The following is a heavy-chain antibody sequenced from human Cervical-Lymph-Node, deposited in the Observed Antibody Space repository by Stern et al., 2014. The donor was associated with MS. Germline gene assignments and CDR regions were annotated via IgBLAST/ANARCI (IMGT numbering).Heavy chain of an antibody. CDR3: ARDVPDLESGSLPGDL. CDR2: ISYDGNNI. Sequence: VKLVESGGGVVQPGRSLRLSCAASGFTFSDYAMHWVRQAPAKGLEWLAVISYDGNNIYYADSVKGRFTISRDNSKNTLYLEMNTLRAEDTALYYCARDVPDLESGSLPGDLWGQGTLVTVSS. V-gene: IGHV3-30-3*01. D-gene: IGHD1-26*01. CDR1: GFTFSDYA. J-gene: IGHJ5*02.